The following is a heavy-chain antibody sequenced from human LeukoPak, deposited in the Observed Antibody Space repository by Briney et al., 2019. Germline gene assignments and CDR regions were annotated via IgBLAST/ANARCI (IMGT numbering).Heavy chain of an antibody. Sequence: GGSLRLSCAASGFTFSNSWMHWVRQAPGKGLVWVSRIKSDGSTTTYADSVKGRLTISRDNAKNTLFLQLNSLTTEDTAVYYCASGSYCTNGVCYKGFDHWGQGTLVTVSS. J-gene: IGHJ4*02. CDR1: GFTFSNSW. CDR2: IKSDGSTT. V-gene: IGHV3-74*01. CDR3: ASGSYCTNGVCYKGFDH. D-gene: IGHD2-8*01.